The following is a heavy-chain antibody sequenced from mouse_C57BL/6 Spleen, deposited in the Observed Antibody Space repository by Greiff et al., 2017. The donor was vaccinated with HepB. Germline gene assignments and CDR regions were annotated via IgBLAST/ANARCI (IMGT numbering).Heavy chain of an antibody. CDR2: IRLKSDNYAT. CDR3: TASTGPSFDY. D-gene: IGHD4-1*02. Sequence: EVHLVESGGGLVQPGGSMKLSCVASGFTFSNYWMNWVRQSPEKGLAWVAQIRLKSDNYATHYAESVKGRFTISRDDSKSSVYLQMNNLRAEDTGIYYCTASTGPSFDYWGQGTTLTVSS. CDR1: GFTFSNYW. V-gene: IGHV6-3*01. J-gene: IGHJ2*01.